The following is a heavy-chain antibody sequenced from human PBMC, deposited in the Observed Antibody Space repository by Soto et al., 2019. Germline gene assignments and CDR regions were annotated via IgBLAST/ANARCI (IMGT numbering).Heavy chain of an antibody. CDR1: GFTFSSYA. CDR3: ANCPRHSSGYYFDY. J-gene: IGHJ4*02. Sequence: GGSLRLSCAASGFTFSSYAMSWVRQAPGKGLEWVSAISGSGGSTYYADSVKGRFTISRDNSKNTLYLQMNSLRAEDTAVYYCANCPRHSSGYYFDYWGQGTLVTVSS. V-gene: IGHV3-23*01. D-gene: IGHD3-22*01. CDR2: ISGSGGST.